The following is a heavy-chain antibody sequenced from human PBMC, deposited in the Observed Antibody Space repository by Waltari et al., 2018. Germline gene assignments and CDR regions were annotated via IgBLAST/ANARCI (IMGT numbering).Heavy chain of an antibody. J-gene: IGHJ4*02. CDR2: IRSSSSYI. Sequence: EVQLVESGGGLVKPGGSLRLSCAASGFTFSSYSMNWVRQAPGKGREWVSSIRSSSSYIYYADSVKGRFTISRDNAKNSLYLQMNSLRAEDTAVYYCARDLYGVDGYWGQGTLVTVSS. D-gene: IGHD2-8*01. CDR3: ARDLYGVDGY. CDR1: GFTFSSYS. V-gene: IGHV3-21*01.